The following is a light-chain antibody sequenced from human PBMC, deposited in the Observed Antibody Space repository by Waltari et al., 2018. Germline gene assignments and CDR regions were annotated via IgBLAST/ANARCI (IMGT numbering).Light chain of an antibody. J-gene: IGLJ2*01. V-gene: IGLV7-46*01. Sequence: QAVVTQEPSLTVSPGGTVTPTCGSSTGPVTSGTFPYWLQQKPGQAPRTLIYDSYIRQSWTPARFSASLVGGKAVLTLSGAQAEDEAKYYCWLAYTGGIVVFGGGTELAVL. CDR3: WLAYTGGIVV. CDR1: TGPVTSGTF. CDR2: DSY.